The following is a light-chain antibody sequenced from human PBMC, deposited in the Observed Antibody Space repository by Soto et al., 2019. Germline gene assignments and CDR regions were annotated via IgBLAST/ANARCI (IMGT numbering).Light chain of an antibody. J-gene: IGKJ1*01. Sequence: AIQMTHTPSSLSASVGDRVTITCRASQGIRNDLGWYQQKPGNAPKLLIYAASSLQSGVLSRFSGSGSGTDFTLTISSLQPEDFATYYCLQDYNYPPTFGQGTKVDI. CDR2: AAS. CDR3: LQDYNYPPT. CDR1: QGIRND. V-gene: IGKV1-6*01.